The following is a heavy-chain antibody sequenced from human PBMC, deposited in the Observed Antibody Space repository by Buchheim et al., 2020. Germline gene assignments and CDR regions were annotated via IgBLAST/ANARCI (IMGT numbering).Heavy chain of an antibody. D-gene: IGHD3-10*01. CDR3: ARASDYYGSGSYYKTPFDY. V-gene: IGHV1-46*01. CDR2: INPSGGST. CDR1: GYTFTSYY. Sequence: QVQLVQSGAEVKKPGASVKVSCKASGYTFTSYYMHWVRQAPGQGLEWMGIINPSGGSTSYAQKFQGRVTMTRDTSTRTSSMELSSLRSEDTAVYYCARASDYYGSGSYYKTPFDYWGQGTL. J-gene: IGHJ4*02.